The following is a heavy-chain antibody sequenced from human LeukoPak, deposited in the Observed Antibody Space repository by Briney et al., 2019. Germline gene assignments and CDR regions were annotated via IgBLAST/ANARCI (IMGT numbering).Heavy chain of an antibody. J-gene: IGHJ4*02. Sequence: GGSLRLSCAASGFTFSSYSMNWVRQAPGKGLEWVSSISSSSSYIYYADSVKGRFTISRDNSKNTLYLQMNSLRAEDTAVYYCAKAQDYDFWSGYYRGRTDYWGQGTLVTVSS. CDR2: ISSSSSYI. D-gene: IGHD3-3*01. CDR3: AKAQDYDFWSGYYRGRTDY. V-gene: IGHV3-21*04. CDR1: GFTFSSYS.